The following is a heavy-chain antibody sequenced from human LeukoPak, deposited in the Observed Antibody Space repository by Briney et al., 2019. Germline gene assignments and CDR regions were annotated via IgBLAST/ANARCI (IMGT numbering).Heavy chain of an antibody. J-gene: IGHJ2*01. CDR2: IRQDGSDE. D-gene: IGHD2-15*01. V-gene: IGHV3-7*01. Sequence: GGSLRLSCAASGISLSSLWMSWFRQAPGKGLEWVADIRQDGSDEHYVASVKGRFTISRDSTSLFLQMNGLRAEDTAIYYCAGGQGWHFDLWGRGTLITVSS. CDR1: GISLSSLW. CDR3: AGGQGWHFDL.